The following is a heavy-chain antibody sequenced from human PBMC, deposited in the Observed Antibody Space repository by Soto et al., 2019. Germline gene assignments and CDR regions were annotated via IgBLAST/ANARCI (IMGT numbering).Heavy chain of an antibody. D-gene: IGHD2-2*02. J-gene: IGHJ5*02. CDR1: GGSISSGPYS. CDR3: ARGCSSASCYTGFDP. Sequence: PSETLSLTCTVSGGSISSGPYSWSWIRQPPGKGLEWLGYIYYSGKTDYNPSLRSRVTISVDRSKNQFSLILTSVTAADSAVYFCARGCSSASCYTGFDPWGQGTLVTVSS. CDR2: IYYSGKT. V-gene: IGHV4-30-2*01.